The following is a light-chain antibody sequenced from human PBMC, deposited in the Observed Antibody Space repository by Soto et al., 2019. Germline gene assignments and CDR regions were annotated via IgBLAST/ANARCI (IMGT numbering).Light chain of an antibody. V-gene: IGKV1-17*01. CDR3: VQHNSYPRT. J-gene: IGKJ1*01. Sequence: DIQMTQSPSSLSASVGDRVTITCRASQGVGGDAGWYQQKPGKPPKRLLYATSTLQGGIPSRFSGGGFGTDFTLTISSLQPEDFATYYCVQHNSYPRTFGQGTRVEMK. CDR2: ATS. CDR1: QGVGGD.